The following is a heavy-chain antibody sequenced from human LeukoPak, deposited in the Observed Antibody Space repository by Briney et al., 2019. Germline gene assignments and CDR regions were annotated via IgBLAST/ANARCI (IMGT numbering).Heavy chain of an antibody. V-gene: IGHV1-18*04. CDR3: ARGTGYSSSWYHNFNWLDS. CDR2: ISGYNGNT. Sequence: ASVKVSCKASGYTFTSYGISWVRQAPGQGLEWMGWISGYNGNTNYAQKLQGRVTMTTDTSTSTAYMELRSLRSDDTAVYYCARGTGYSSSWYHNFNWLDSWGQGTLVTVSS. D-gene: IGHD6-13*01. CDR1: GYTFTSYG. J-gene: IGHJ5*01.